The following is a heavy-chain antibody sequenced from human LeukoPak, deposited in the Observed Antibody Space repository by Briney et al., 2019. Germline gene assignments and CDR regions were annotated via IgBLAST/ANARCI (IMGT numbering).Heavy chain of an antibody. CDR3: ARTRSSGSVRRYFDY. CDR2: IKQDGSEK. V-gene: IGHV3-7*01. D-gene: IGHD3-10*01. CDR1: GFTFSSYW. Sequence: GGSLRLSCAASGFTFSSYWMSWVRQAPEKGLEWVADIKQDGSEKYYVDSVKGRFTISRDNAKNSQYLQMNSLRAEDTAVYYCARTRSSGSVRRYFDYWGQGTLVTVSS. J-gene: IGHJ4*02.